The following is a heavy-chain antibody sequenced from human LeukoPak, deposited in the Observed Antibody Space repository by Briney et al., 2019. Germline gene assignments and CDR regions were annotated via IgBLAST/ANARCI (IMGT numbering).Heavy chain of an antibody. CDR3: ARDSVSSWTSERYGMDV. J-gene: IGHJ6*02. CDR1: GGSISSGCYS. Sequence: PSQTLSLTCAVSGGSISSGCYSWSRIRQPPGKGLEWIGYIYHSGSTYYNPSLKSRVTISVDRSKNQFSLKLSSVTAADTAVYHCARDSVSSWTSERYGMDVWGQGTTVTVSS. D-gene: IGHD6-13*01. CDR2: IYHSGST. V-gene: IGHV4-30-2*01.